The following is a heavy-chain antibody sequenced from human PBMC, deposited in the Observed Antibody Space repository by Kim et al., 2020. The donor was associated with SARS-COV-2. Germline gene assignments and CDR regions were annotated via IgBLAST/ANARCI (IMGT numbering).Heavy chain of an antibody. Sequence: GESLKISCKGSGYSFTSYWISWVRQMPGKGLEWMGRIDPSDSYTNYSPSFQGHVTISADKSISTAYLQWSSLKASDTAMYYCEVAVGGHYYGMDVWGQGTTVTVSS. CDR1: GYSFTSYW. J-gene: IGHJ6*02. V-gene: IGHV5-10-1*01. CDR2: IDPSDSYT. D-gene: IGHD6-19*01. CDR3: EVAVGGHYYGMDV.